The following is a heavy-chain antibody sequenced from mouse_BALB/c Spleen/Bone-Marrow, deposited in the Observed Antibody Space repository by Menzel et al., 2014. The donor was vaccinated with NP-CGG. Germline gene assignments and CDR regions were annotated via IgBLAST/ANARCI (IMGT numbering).Heavy chain of an antibody. CDR1: GYAFXNYL. J-gene: IGHJ2*01. Sequence: QVQLQQSGAELVRPGTSVKVSCKASGYAFXNYLIEWVKQRPGQGLEWIGVINPGSGATNYNENFKGKATLTADKSSSTPYMQLSSLTSDDSAVYFCARRLTGTLYFDYWGQGTTLTVSS. CDR3: ARRLTGTLYFDY. D-gene: IGHD4-1*01. V-gene: IGHV1-54*03. CDR2: INPGSGAT.